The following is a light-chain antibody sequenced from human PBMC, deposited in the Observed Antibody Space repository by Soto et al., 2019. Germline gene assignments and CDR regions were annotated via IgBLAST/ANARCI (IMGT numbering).Light chain of an antibody. Sequence: EIVMTQSPATLSVSPGERATLSCRASQSISSSIAWYQQKPGQAPRLLIYGASTRATGVPARFSGSGSGTEFTLTISSLQSEDFAVYYCQQYNNWPDMYTFGQGTKLEIK. J-gene: IGKJ2*01. CDR3: QQYNNWPDMYT. CDR2: GAS. CDR1: QSISSS. V-gene: IGKV3-15*01.